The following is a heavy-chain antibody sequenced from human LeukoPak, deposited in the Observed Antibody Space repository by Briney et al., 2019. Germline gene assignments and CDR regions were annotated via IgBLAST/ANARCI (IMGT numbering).Heavy chain of an antibody. CDR1: GFTVSSNY. D-gene: IGHD5-12*01. J-gene: IGHJ4*02. CDR3: ASTSIIRGYDHDQSY. Sequence: GGSLRLSCAASGFTVSSNYMSWVRQAPGKGLEWVPVIHGDGATHYADSVKGRFTISRDTSKNTLYLQMNSLRAEDTAVYYCASTSIIRGYDHDQSYWGQGTLVTVSS. CDR2: IHGDGAT. V-gene: IGHV3-53*01.